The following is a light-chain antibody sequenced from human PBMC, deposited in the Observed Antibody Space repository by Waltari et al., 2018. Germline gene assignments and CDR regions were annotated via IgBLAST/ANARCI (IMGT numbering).Light chain of an antibody. J-gene: IGKJ1*01. V-gene: IGKV1-5*03. CDR3: QQYNTDSPWT. CDR1: QSIDTW. Sequence: DIQMTQSPSSLSASVGDRVTITCRASQSIDTWLAWYQHKPGKAPKVLIYKASYLESGVPSRFSGSGSGTEFTLTISSLQPDDFATYYCQQYNTDSPWTFGQGTKMEVK. CDR2: KAS.